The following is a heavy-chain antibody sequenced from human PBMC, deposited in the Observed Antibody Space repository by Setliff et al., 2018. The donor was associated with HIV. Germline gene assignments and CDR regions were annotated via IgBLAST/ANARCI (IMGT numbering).Heavy chain of an antibody. CDR3: ARQGAVTGNAFDS. Sequence: PSETLSLTCIVSGVSTISSSSSYYWGWIRQPPGKGLEWSGYISHSGITYYNPSLKSRVTISVDTSKNHFSLRLSSVTAADTAVYYCARQGAVTGNAFDSWGPGALVTVSS. V-gene: IGHV4-39*01. CDR2: ISHSGIT. CDR1: GVSTISSSSSYY. J-gene: IGHJ4*02. D-gene: IGHD6-19*01.